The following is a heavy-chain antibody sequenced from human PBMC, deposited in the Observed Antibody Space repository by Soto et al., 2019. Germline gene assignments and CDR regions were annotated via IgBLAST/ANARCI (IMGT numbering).Heavy chain of an antibody. CDR3: AREKWLVGYYYYYGMDV. CDR2: MNPNSGNT. J-gene: IGHJ6*02. V-gene: IGHV1-8*01. CDR1: GYTFTSYD. D-gene: IGHD6-19*01. Sequence: ASVKVSCKASGYTFTSYDINWVRQATGQGLEWMGWMNPNSGNTGYAQKFQGRVTTTRNTSISTAYMELSSLRSEDTAVYYCAREKWLVGYYYYYGMDVWGQGTTVTVS.